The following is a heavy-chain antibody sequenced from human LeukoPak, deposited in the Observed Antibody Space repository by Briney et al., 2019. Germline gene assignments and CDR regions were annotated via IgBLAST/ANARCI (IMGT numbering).Heavy chain of an antibody. CDR2: TIPILGIA. CDR1: GGTFSSYA. Sequence: SVKVSCKASGGTFSSYAISWVRQAPGQGLEWMGRTIPILGIANYAQKFQGRVTITADKSTSTAYMELSSLRSEDTAVYYCAREIGIAAAGNDYWGQGTLVTVSS. CDR3: AREIGIAAAGNDY. J-gene: IGHJ4*02. V-gene: IGHV1-69*04. D-gene: IGHD6-13*01.